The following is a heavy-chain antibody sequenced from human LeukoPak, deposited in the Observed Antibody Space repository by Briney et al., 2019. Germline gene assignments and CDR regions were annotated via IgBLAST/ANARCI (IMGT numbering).Heavy chain of an antibody. CDR1: GFTFNSYA. V-gene: IGHV3-23*01. CDR3: AKDVRYCSGGDCYGWFDP. CDR2: TIAGGTRT. J-gene: IGHJ5*02. Sequence: GGSLRLNRAASGFTFNSYAMGWVRQAPGKGLEWLPRTIAGGTRTYYADSAKGRFTISRDNSKNTLYLQMNSLRPEDTALYYCAKDVRYCSGGDCYGWFDPWGQGTLVTVSS. D-gene: IGHD2-15*01.